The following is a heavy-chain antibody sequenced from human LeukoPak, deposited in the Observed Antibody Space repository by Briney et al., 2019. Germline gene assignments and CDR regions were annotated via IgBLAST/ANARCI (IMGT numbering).Heavy chain of an antibody. CDR2: ISGGAVST. D-gene: IGHD3-10*01. CDR1: GFTFSSYA. V-gene: IGHV3-23*01. J-gene: IGHJ6*02. CDR3: AKVSGSSPRYALDV. Sequence: GGSLRLSCAASGFTFSSYAMSWVRQAPGMGLEWVSRISGGAVSTYYADSVKGRFTISRDNSKNTLYLQVNSLRAEDTAVYYCAKVSGSSPRYALDVWGQGTTVTVSS.